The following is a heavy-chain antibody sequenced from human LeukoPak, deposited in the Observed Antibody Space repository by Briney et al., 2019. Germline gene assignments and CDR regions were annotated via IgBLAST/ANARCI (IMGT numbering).Heavy chain of an antibody. V-gene: IGHV3-23*01. CDR1: GFTFSSYA. D-gene: IGHD6-19*01. Sequence: GGSLRLSCAASGFTFSSYAMSWVRQAPGKGLEWVSAISGSGGSTYYADSVKGRFTISRDNSKSTLYLQMDSLRAEDTAMYYCAKGYSGGWYDFDSWGQGALVTVSA. CDR2: ISGSGGST. J-gene: IGHJ4*02. CDR3: AKGYSGGWYDFDS.